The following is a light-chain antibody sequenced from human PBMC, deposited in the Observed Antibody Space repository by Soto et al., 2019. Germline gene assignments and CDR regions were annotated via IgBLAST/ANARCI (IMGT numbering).Light chain of an antibody. Sequence: EIVMTQSPAILSVSPGERAALSCRASQSVSSNLAWYQQKPGQAPRLLISGASTRATGVPARFRGSGSGTDFTLTISALQSEDFAVYYCQHYNNWPPWTFGQGTKVDIK. CDR2: GAS. CDR3: QHYNNWPPWT. J-gene: IGKJ1*01. CDR1: QSVSSN. V-gene: IGKV3-15*01.